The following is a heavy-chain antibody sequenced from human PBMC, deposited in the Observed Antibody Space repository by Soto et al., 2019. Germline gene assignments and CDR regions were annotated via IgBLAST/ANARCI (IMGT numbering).Heavy chain of an antibody. CDR3: AKPSCIAAPYYFDY. V-gene: IGHV3-30*18. CDR2: ISYDGSNK. CDR1: GFTFSSYG. Sequence: QVQLVESGGGVVQPGRSLRLSCAASGFTFSSYGMHWVRQAPGKGLEWVAVISYDGSNKYYADSVKGRFTISRDNSKNTLYLQMNSLGAEDTAVYYCAKPSCIAAPYYFDYWGQGTLVTVSS. D-gene: IGHD6-6*01. J-gene: IGHJ4*02.